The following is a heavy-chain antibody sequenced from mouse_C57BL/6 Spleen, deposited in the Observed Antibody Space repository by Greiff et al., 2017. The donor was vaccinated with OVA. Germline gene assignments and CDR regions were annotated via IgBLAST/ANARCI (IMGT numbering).Heavy chain of an antibody. CDR1: GYTFTDYN. D-gene: IGHD1-1*01. J-gene: IGHJ3*01. CDR3: AKPSYGSSYRFAY. V-gene: IGHV1-22*01. CDR2: INPNNGGT. Sequence: EVQLQQSGPELVKPGASVKMSCKASGYTFTDYNMHWVKQSHGKSLEWIGYINPNNGGTSYNQKFKGKATLTVNKSSSTAYMELRSLTSEDSAVYYCAKPSYGSSYRFAYWGQGTLVTVSA.